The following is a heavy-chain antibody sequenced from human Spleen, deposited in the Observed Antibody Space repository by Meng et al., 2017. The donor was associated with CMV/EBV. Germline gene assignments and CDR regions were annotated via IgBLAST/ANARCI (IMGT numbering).Heavy chain of an antibody. CDR3: ARDLGGNNGMDV. J-gene: IGHJ6*02. Sequence: GGSLRLSCAASGFTFSSYSMNWVRQAPGKGLEWVSSISSSSSYIYYADSVKGRFTISRDNAKNSLYLQMNSLRAEDTAVYYCARDLGGNNGMDVWGQGTTVTVSS. CDR1: GFTFSSYS. CDR2: ISSSSSYI. D-gene: IGHD1-26*01. V-gene: IGHV3-21*01.